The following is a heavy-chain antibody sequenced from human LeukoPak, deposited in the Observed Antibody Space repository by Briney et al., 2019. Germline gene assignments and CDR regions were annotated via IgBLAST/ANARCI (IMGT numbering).Heavy chain of an antibody. Sequence: GRSLRLSCAASGFIFSSYGMHWVRQAPGKGLVWVALLWYDGSNKYYADSVKGRFTISRDNFKNTLYLQMNSLRAEDTAVYYCAKDRGYCSGGSCYRVYWGQGTLVTVSS. V-gene: IGHV3-33*06. CDR1: GFIFSSYG. CDR2: LWYDGSNK. J-gene: IGHJ4*02. CDR3: AKDRGYCSGGSCYRVY. D-gene: IGHD2-15*01.